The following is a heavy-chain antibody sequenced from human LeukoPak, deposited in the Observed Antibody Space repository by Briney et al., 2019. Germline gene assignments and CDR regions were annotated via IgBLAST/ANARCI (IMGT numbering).Heavy chain of an antibody. V-gene: IGHV3-74*01. CDR2: IKFDGTLA. D-gene: IGHD3-16*01. J-gene: IGHJ2*01. CDR1: GFTFSTCW. Sequence: PGGSLRLSCTASGFTFSTCWIHWVRQAPGKGLVWVSQIKFDGTLASYADSVKGRFTISRDNANNTLYLQMNSLGTEDTAVYYCVTGHYDSRMYFDLWGRGTLVTVSS. CDR3: VTGHYDSRMYFDL.